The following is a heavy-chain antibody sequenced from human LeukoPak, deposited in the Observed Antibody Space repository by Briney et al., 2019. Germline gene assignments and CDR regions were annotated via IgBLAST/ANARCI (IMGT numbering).Heavy chain of an antibody. V-gene: IGHV3-23*01. Sequence: GGSLRLSCAASGFTFSSYAVSWVRQAPGKGLEWVSAISGSGGSTYYADSVKGRFTISRDNSKNTLYLQMNSLRAEDTAVYYCAKDLWDYGSGSYYIPFDYWGQGTLVTVSS. J-gene: IGHJ4*02. CDR2: ISGSGGST. CDR3: AKDLWDYGSGSYYIPFDY. D-gene: IGHD3-10*01. CDR1: GFTFSSYA.